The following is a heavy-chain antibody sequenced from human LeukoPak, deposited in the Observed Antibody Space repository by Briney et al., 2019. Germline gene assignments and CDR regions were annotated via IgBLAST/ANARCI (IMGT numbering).Heavy chain of an antibody. V-gene: IGHV4-4*02. J-gene: IGHJ4*02. CDR3: ARNWNDGRFDY. CDR2: IYHSGTT. CDR1: GDSISSSTW. D-gene: IGHD1-1*01. Sequence: KPSETLSLTCAVSGDSISSSTWWSWVRQPPGKGLEWIGEIYHSGTTNYTPSLKSRVTISVDKSKKQISLRLTSVTAADTAVYYCARNWNDGRFDYWGQGTLVTVSS.